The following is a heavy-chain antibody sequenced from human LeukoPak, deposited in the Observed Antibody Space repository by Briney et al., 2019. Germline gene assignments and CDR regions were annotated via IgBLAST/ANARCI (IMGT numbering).Heavy chain of an antibody. D-gene: IGHD5-12*01. V-gene: IGHV3-53*01. CDR1: GFTVSSNY. CDR3: ARDSGYYGSDY. Sequence: GGSLRLSCAASGFTVSSNYMSWVRQAPGKGLAWVSVLYSGGSTFYADSVKGRFTISRDNSKNTLYLQMNSLRVEDTAVYFCARDSGYYGSDYWGQGTLVTVSS. CDR2: LYSGGST. J-gene: IGHJ4*02.